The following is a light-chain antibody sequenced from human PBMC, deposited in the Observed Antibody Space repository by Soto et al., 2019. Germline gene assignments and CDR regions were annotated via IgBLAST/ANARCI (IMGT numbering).Light chain of an antibody. CDR3: SSYTSTNTLA. V-gene: IGLV2-14*01. CDR1: SSDVGGYNY. Sequence: QSALTQPASVSGSPGQSITISCTGTSSDVGGYNYVSWYQQHPGKAPKLIIYEVSNRPSGVSNRFSGSKSGNTASLTISGLQAEDETNYYCSSYTSTNTLAFGGGTKLTVL. CDR2: EVS. J-gene: IGLJ2*01.